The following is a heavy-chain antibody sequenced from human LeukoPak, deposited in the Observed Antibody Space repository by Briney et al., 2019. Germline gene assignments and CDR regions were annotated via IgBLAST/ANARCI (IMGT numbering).Heavy chain of an antibody. D-gene: IGHD1-7*01. V-gene: IGHV1-69*05. Sequence: SVKVSCKASRGTLSSYVISGVRQAPAQGREWMGGIIPIFGTANYAQKFQGSVTIPTDESTSTAYMELSSLRSEYTAVYYCARDNYAGANWFDPWGQGTLVTVSS. CDR1: RGTLSSYV. J-gene: IGHJ5*02. CDR3: ARDNYAGANWFDP. CDR2: IIPIFGTA.